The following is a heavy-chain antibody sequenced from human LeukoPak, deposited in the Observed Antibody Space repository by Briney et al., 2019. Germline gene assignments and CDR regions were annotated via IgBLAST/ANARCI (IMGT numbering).Heavy chain of an antibody. CDR3: ARGTGIQLWARVDY. V-gene: IGHV3-30*02. Sequence: PGGSLRLSCAASGFTVSSYGMHWVRQAPGKGLEWVAFIRYDGSNKYYADSVKGRFTISRDDSKNTLYLQMNSLRAEDTAVYYCARGTGIQLWARVDYWGQGTLVTVSS. J-gene: IGHJ4*02. CDR2: IRYDGSNK. D-gene: IGHD5-18*01. CDR1: GFTVSSYG.